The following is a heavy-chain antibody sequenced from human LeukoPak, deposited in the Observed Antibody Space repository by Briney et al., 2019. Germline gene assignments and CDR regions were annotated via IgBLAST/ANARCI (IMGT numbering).Heavy chain of an antibody. D-gene: IGHD3-9*01. CDR1: GYSISSAYY. CDR3: VSGYDYDILTGD. V-gene: IGHV4-38-2*02. J-gene: IGHJ4*02. CDR2: IYHSGNT. Sequence: SETLSLTCTVSGYSISSAYYWGWIRQPPGKGLEWIGSIYHSGNTYFNPSLTSRVTISADTSKNQFSLKLSSVTAADTAVYYCVSGYDYDILTGDWGQGTLVTVSS.